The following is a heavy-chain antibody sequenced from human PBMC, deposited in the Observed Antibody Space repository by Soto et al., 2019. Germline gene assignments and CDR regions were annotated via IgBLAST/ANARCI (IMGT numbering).Heavy chain of an antibody. V-gene: IGHV3-30*18. J-gene: IGHJ4*02. CDR2: ISYDGSNK. Sequence: GGSLRLSCGASGYSFNKYGMDWVRQAPGKGLEWVALISYDGSNKYYADSVKGRFTISRDNSKNTLYLQMNSLRVEDTAVYYCAKDSGQYNWNVGDCCDYWGQGTLVTVSS. CDR1: GYSFNKYG. D-gene: IGHD1-20*01. CDR3: AKDSGQYNWNVGDCCDY.